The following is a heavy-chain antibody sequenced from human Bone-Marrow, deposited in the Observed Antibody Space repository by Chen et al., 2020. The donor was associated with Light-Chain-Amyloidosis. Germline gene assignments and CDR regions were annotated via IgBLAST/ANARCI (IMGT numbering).Heavy chain of an antibody. D-gene: IGHD1-26*01. Sequence: QVQLQESGPGLVKPSQTLSLTCTVSGDSLFNDKYYWHWIRQPAGKGLEWIGRVYNSGSTRYNPSLKSRITISVNTAKNQFSLNLTSVTATDTAVYYRVRDVMSTTGHRWFESWGQGTVVTVS. J-gene: IGHJ5*01. V-gene: IGHV4-61*02. CDR1: GDSLFNDKYY. CDR3: VRDVMSTTGHRWFES. CDR2: VYNSGST.